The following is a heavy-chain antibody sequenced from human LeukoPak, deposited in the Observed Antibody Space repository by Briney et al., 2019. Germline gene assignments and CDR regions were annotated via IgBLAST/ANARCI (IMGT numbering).Heavy chain of an antibody. CDR1: GFTFSSYS. D-gene: IGHD3-9*01. V-gene: IGHV3-48*04. CDR2: ISSSSSTI. CDR3: ARDRGASYYDILTGHP. J-gene: IGHJ5*02. Sequence: GGSLRLSCVASGFTFSSYSMNWVRQAPGKGLEWVSYISSSSSTIYYADSVKGRFTISRDNAKNSLYLQMNSLRAEDTAVYYCARDRGASYYDILTGHPWGQGTLVTVSS.